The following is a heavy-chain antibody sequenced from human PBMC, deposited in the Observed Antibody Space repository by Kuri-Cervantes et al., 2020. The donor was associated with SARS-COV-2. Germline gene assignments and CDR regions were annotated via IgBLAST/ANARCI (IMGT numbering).Heavy chain of an antibody. CDR1: GFTFSSYA. Sequence: GESLKISCAASGFTFSSYAMHWVRQAPGKGLEWVSSISSSSSYIYYADSVKGRFTISRDNAKNSLYLQMNSLRAEDTAVYYCARTGGSHSVGAFDIWGQGTMVTVSS. V-gene: IGHV3-21*01. J-gene: IGHJ3*02. CDR2: ISSSSSYI. D-gene: IGHD1-26*01. CDR3: ARTGGSHSVGAFDI.